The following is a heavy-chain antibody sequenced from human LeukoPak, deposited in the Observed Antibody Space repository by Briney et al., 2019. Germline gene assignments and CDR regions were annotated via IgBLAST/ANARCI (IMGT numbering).Heavy chain of an antibody. Sequence: PSETLSLTCAVSGNSISSGYFWGWIRQPPGKGLEWIGTISHSGSTYYNPSLKSRVTISVDTSRNHFSLRLTSVTAADTAVYYCARLDWATIFGVDYWGQGNLVTVSS. V-gene: IGHV4-38-2*01. CDR2: ISHSGST. CDR1: GNSISSGYF. D-gene: IGHD3-3*01. CDR3: ARLDWATIFGVDY. J-gene: IGHJ4*02.